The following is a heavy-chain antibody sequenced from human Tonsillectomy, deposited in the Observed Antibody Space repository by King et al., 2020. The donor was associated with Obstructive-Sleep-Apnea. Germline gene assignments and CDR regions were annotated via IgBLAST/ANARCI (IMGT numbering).Heavy chain of an antibody. Sequence: VQLVQSGGGVVQPGRSLRLSCAASQFTFINYGMHWVRQAPGKGLEWLAFIRFDGSDKYYADSVKGRFTVSRDNSKNTLYLQLNNLRAEDTAVYYCAVYGDSSGAFDIWGQGTVVTVSS. D-gene: IGHD4-17*01. J-gene: IGHJ3*02. CDR2: IRFDGSDK. CDR1: QFTFINYG. CDR3: AVYGDSSGAFDI. V-gene: IGHV3-30*02.